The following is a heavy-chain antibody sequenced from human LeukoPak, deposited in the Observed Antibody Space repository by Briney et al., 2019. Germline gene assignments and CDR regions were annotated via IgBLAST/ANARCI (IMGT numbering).Heavy chain of an antibody. V-gene: IGHV3-30*02. CDR2: IRYDGSNK. CDR3: ARGFSEDYGDYFDY. J-gene: IGHJ4*02. D-gene: IGHD4-17*01. Sequence: GGSLRLSCAASGFTLSSYGMHWVRQAPGKGLEWVAFIRYDGSNKYYADSVKGRFTISRDNSKNTLYLQMNSLRADDTAVYYCARGFSEDYGDYFDYWGQGTLVTVSS. CDR1: GFTLSSYG.